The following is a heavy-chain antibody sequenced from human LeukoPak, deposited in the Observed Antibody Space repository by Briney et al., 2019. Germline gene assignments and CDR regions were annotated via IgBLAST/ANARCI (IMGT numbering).Heavy chain of an antibody. CDR3: ARDAYDSSGYYYYDY. CDR2: IYSGGGT. J-gene: IGHJ4*02. D-gene: IGHD3-22*01. V-gene: IGHV3-53*01. Sequence: PGGSLRLSCAASGFTVSSNYMSWVRQAPGKGLEWVSVIYSGGGTYYADSVKGRFTISRDNSKNALYLQMNSLRAEDTAVYYCARDAYDSSGYYYYDYWGQGTLVTVSS. CDR1: GFTVSSNY.